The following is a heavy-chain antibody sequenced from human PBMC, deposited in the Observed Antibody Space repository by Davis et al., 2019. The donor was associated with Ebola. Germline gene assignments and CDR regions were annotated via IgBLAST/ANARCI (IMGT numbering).Heavy chain of an antibody. CDR2: ITDSGGNT. J-gene: IGHJ4*02. CDR1: GFTFSSYA. Sequence: GSLRLSCAASGFTFSSYAMSWVRQAPGKGLEWVSSITDSGGNTYNADSVKGRFTISRDNSKNTLYLQMNSVRAEDTAVYYCARQRSRSYSLDYWGQGTLVTVSS. D-gene: IGHD1-26*01. CDR3: ARQRSRSYSLDY. V-gene: IGHV3-23*01.